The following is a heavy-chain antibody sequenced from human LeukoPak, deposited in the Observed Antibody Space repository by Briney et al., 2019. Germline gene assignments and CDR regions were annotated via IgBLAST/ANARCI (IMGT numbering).Heavy chain of an antibody. CDR2: INHSGST. J-gene: IGHJ6*03. V-gene: IGHV4-34*01. Sequence: PSGTLSLTCAVYGGSFSGYYWSWIRQPPGQGLEWIGEINHSGSTNYNPSLKSRVTKSVDTSKNQFSLKLSSVTAADTAVYYCARGGYSYGYYYYYYMDVWGKGTTVTVSS. D-gene: IGHD5-18*01. CDR1: GGSFSGYY. CDR3: ARGGYSYGYYYYYYMDV.